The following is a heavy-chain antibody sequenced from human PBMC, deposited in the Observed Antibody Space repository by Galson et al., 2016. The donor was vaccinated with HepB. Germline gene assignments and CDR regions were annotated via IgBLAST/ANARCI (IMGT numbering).Heavy chain of an antibody. CDR2: ISRSGDST. V-gene: IGHV3-23*01. D-gene: IGHD1-26*01. J-gene: IGHJ6*03. CDR3: VQGSTAPAV. Sequence: SLRLSCAASGFTFSNYGMTWVRQAPGKGLEVVSSISRSGDSTDYADSVKGRFTISRDNSKNTLSLQVNSLTAEDTAIYYCVQGSTAPAVWGKGTTVTVSS. CDR1: GFTFSNYG.